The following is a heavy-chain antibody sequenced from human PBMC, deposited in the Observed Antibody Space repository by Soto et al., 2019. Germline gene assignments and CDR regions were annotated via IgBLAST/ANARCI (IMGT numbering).Heavy chain of an antibody. V-gene: IGHV4-39*01. D-gene: IGHD2-2*01. J-gene: IGHJ5*02. CDR1: GGSISSGSYY. CDR2: IYYSGST. CDR3: ARQRCSSTSCLNWFDP. Sequence: SETLSLTCPVSGGSISSGSYYWGWIPNPPGKGLEWIGSIYYSGSTYYNPSLKSRVTISVDTSKNQFSLKLSSVTAADTAVYYCARQRCSSTSCLNWFDPWGQGTLVTVSS.